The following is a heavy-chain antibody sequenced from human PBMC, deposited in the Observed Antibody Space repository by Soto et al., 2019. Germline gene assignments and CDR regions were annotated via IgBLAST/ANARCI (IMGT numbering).Heavy chain of an antibody. V-gene: IGHV1-69*12. CDR2: IIPIFGTA. CDR1: GGTFSSYA. J-gene: IGHJ4*02. D-gene: IGHD5-18*01. CDR3: SRELYSYGFDY. Sequence: QVQLVQSGAEVKKPGSSVKVSCKASGGTFSSYAISWVRQAPGQGLEWMGGIIPIFGTANYAQKFQGGVTITADESTSGAYMALSSLSSEDTAVYYCSRELYSYGFDYWGQGTLVTVSS.